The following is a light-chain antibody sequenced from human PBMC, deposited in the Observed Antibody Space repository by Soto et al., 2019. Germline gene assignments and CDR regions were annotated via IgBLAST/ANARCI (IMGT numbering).Light chain of an antibody. CDR3: PSWGTCAHVV. J-gene: IGLJ2*01. V-gene: IGLV4-69*01. Sequence: QYVLTQSPSASASVGASVKLTCTLSSGPSSYAIAWHQQQPEKAPRYLLKFNSDGSHNKGDATPDRYSGSSSGAEHDLTNSSLRSKDEADYCCPSWGTCAHVVFGRWTKLTVL. CDR2: FNSDGSH. CDR1: SGPSSYA.